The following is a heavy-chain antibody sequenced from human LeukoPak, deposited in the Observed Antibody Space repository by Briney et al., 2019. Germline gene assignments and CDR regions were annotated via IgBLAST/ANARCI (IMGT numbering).Heavy chain of an antibody. J-gene: IGHJ4*02. CDR3: ARLASSGWLAY. Sequence: PSETLSLTCAVYGGSFSGYYWSWIRQPPGKGLEWIGEINHSGSTNYNPSLKSRVTISVHTSKNQFSLKLSSVTAADTAVYYCARLASSGWLAYWGKGTLVTVSS. V-gene: IGHV4-34*01. CDR2: INHSGST. CDR1: GGSFSGYY. D-gene: IGHD6-19*01.